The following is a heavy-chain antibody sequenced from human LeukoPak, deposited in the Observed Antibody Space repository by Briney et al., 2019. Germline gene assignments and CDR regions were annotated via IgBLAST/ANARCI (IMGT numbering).Heavy chain of an antibody. CDR1: GFTFGDHA. V-gene: IGHV3-49*04. D-gene: IGHD5-18*01. Sequence: GGSLRLSCTPSGFTFGDHAMSWVRQAPGKGLEWVGFIRSKSYGGTTEYAASVKGRFTISRDDSKSIAYLQMNSLKTEDTAVYYCTRGPIQLWLDYGMDVWGQGTTVTVSS. CDR2: IRSKSYGGTT. J-gene: IGHJ6*02. CDR3: TRGPIQLWLDYGMDV.